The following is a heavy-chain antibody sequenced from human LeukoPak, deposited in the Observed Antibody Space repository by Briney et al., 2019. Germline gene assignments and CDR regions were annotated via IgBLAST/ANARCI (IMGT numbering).Heavy chain of an antibody. CDR2: INPNSGGT. CDR3: ARARLVGAKAFDI. CDR1: GYTFTGYY. J-gene: IGHJ3*02. D-gene: IGHD1-26*01. V-gene: IGHV1-2*02. Sequence: ASVKVSCKASGYTFTGYYMHWVRQAPGQGLEWMGWINPNSGGTNYAQKFQGRVTMTRDTSISTAYMELSRLRSDDTAVYYCARARLVGAKAFDIWGQGTMVTVSS.